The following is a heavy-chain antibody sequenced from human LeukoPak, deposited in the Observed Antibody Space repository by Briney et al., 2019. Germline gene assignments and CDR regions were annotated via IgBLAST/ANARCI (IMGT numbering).Heavy chain of an antibody. Sequence: GASVEVSCKTSGYTFTGYGFNWVRQAPGQGLEWMGWISTYNGNTNFAQKLQGRVTMTTDTSTSTAYMELRSLRSDDTAVYYCARDRGYCTNAVCPADYWGQGTPVTVSS. D-gene: IGHD2-8*01. CDR2: ISTYNGNT. CDR1: GYTFTGYG. CDR3: ARDRGYCTNAVCPADY. V-gene: IGHV1-18*01. J-gene: IGHJ4*02.